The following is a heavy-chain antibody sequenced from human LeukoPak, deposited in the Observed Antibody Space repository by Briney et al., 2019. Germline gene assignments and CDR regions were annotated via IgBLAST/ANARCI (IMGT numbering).Heavy chain of an antibody. J-gene: IGHJ1*01. CDR3: AKVSGEKITPAEYFQH. Sequence: GGSLRLSCAASGFIFSNYEMNWVRQAPGMGLEWVSYISASGTTIYYTDSVKGRFTISRDNARNSLYLQTDSLRVEDTAVYYCAKVSGEKITPAEYFQHWGQGNLVTVSS. D-gene: IGHD3-10*01. V-gene: IGHV3-48*03. CDR1: GFIFSNYE. CDR2: ISASGTTI.